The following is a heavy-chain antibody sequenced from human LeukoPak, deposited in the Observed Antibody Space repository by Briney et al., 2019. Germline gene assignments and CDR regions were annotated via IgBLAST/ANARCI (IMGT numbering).Heavy chain of an antibody. D-gene: IGHD5-24*01. CDR1: GGSISSYY. CDR2: IDYSGST. V-gene: IGHV4-59*01. J-gene: IGHJ4*02. CDR3: ARVLTDGYNSFYGLYFDY. Sequence: SETLSLTCTVSGGSISSYYWSWIRQPPWKGLEWIGYIDYSGSTNYNPSLKSRVTISVDTSKNQFSLKLSSVTAADTAVYYCARVLTDGYNSFYGLYFDYWGQGTLVTVSS.